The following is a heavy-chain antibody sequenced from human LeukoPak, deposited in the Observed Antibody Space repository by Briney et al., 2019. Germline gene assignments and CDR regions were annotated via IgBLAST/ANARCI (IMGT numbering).Heavy chain of an antibody. D-gene: IGHD3-10*01. CDR2: IYTSGST. V-gene: IGHV4-61*02. J-gene: IGHJ6*03. Sequence: PSQTLPLTCTVSGGSISSGSYYWSWIRQPAGKGLEWIGRIYTSGSTNYNPSLKSRVTISVDTSKNQFSLKLSSVTAADTAVYYCARDGSAMVRGYYYYYMDVWSKGTTVTVSS. CDR1: GGSISSGSYY. CDR3: ARDGSAMVRGYYYYYMDV.